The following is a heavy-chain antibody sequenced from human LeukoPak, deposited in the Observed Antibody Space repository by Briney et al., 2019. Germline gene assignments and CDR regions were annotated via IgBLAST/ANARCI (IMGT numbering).Heavy chain of an antibody. D-gene: IGHD3-10*01. Sequence: GGSLRLSCAASGFTFSNYPMHWVRQAPGKGPKGVAVIGYDGLIKLYRDSVKGRFTISRDDSKNTLYLQMNGLRAEDSALYYCARDMFRGAPDYFDYWGQGTLVTVSS. J-gene: IGHJ4*02. CDR3: ARDMFRGAPDYFDY. CDR2: IGYDGLIK. CDR1: GFTFSNYP. V-gene: IGHV3-30*10.